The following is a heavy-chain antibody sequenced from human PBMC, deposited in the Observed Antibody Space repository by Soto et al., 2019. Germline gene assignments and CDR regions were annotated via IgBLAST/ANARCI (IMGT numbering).Heavy chain of an antibody. CDR1: GGSFSGYY. J-gene: IGHJ3*02. CDR3: ARGLEYCSGGSCSVRAFDI. Sequence: SETLSLTCAVYGGSFSGYYWSWIRQPPGKGLEWIGEINHSGSTNYNPSLKSRVTISVDTSKNQFSLKLSSVTAADAAVYYCARGLEYCSGGSCSVRAFDIWGQGTMVTVSS. D-gene: IGHD2-15*01. CDR2: INHSGST. V-gene: IGHV4-34*01.